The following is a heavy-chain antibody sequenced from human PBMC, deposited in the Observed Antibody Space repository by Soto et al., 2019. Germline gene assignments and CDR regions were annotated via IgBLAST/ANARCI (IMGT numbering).Heavy chain of an antibody. D-gene: IGHD6-13*01. CDR2: IYYSGST. CDR3: ARPGRSSWYNLAFDI. V-gene: IGHV4-30-4*01. J-gene: IGHJ3*02. Sequence: SETLSLTCAVYGGSFSGYYWSWIRQPPGKGLEWIGYIYYSGSTYYNPSLKSRVTISVDTSKNQFSLKLSSVTAADTAVYYCARPGRSSWYNLAFDIWGQGTMVTVSS. CDR1: GGSFSGYY.